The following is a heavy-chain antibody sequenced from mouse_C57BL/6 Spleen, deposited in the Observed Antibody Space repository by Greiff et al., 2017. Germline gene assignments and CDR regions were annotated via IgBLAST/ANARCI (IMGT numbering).Heavy chain of an antibody. CDR1: GFTFSSYG. D-gene: IGHD1-1*01. J-gene: IGHJ1*03. CDR2: ISSGGSYT. CDR3: ARDYGSSYSADWYFDV. Sequence: EVKLMESGGDLVKPGGSLKLSCAASGFTFSSYGMSWVRQTPDKRLEWVATISSGGSYTYYPDSVKGRFTISRDNAKNTLYLQMSSLKSEDTAMYYCARDYGSSYSADWYFDVWGTGTTVTVSS. V-gene: IGHV5-6*01.